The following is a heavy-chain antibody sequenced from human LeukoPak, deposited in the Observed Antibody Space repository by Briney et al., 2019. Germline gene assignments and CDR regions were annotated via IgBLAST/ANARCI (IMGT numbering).Heavy chain of an antibody. Sequence: GGSLRLSCAASGFTFSTHAMSWVRQAPGKGLEWVAVISYDGSNKYYADSVKGRFTISRDNSKNTLYLQMNSLRAEDTAVYYCAKGMGSVGERNMNAFDIWGQGTMVTVSS. D-gene: IGHD1-26*01. CDR3: AKGMGSVGERNMNAFDI. V-gene: IGHV3-30*18. CDR2: ISYDGSNK. J-gene: IGHJ3*02. CDR1: GFTFSTHA.